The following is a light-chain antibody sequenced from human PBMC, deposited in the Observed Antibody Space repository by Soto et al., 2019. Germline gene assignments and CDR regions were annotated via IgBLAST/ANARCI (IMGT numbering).Light chain of an antibody. CDR1: QSVDSN. Sequence: EIVMTQSPATLSVSPGERATLSCRASQSVDSNLAWYQQKPGQAPRLLIYAASTTATGIPARFSGSGSGTDFTLTISSLQSEDFAVYYCQQYYNWPQTFGQGTKVEIK. J-gene: IGKJ1*01. CDR2: AAS. CDR3: QQYYNWPQT. V-gene: IGKV3-15*01.